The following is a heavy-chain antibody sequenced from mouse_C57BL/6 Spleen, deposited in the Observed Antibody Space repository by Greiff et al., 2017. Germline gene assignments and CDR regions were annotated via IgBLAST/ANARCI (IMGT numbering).Heavy chain of an antibody. J-gene: IGHJ3*01. Sequence: VQLQQSGAELVKPGASVKMSCKASGYTFTTYPIAWMKQNHGKSLEWIGNFHPYNDDTKYNEKFKGKATLTVDKSSRTCYLDLSRLTSDYSAFYYCPSPNYYGSSSWFACWSQAALVTVSA. D-gene: IGHD1-1*01. V-gene: IGHV1-47*01. CDR2: FHPYNDDT. CDR3: PSPNYYGSSSWFAC. CDR1: GYTFTTYP.